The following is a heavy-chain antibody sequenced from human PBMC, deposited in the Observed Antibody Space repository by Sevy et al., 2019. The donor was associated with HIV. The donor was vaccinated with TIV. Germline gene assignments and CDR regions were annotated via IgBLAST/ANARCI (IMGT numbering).Heavy chain of an antibody. J-gene: IGHJ4*02. V-gene: IGHV4-39*01. D-gene: IGHD3-10*01. CDR3: ARLGRGEILYYFDY. Sequence: SETLSLTCTVSGGSISSSSYYWGWIRQPPGKGLEWIWNIYYSGSTYYNPSLKSRVTISVDTSKNQFSLKLSSVTAADTAVYYCARLGRGEILYYFDYWGQGTLVTVSS. CDR1: GGSISSSSYY. CDR2: IYYSGST.